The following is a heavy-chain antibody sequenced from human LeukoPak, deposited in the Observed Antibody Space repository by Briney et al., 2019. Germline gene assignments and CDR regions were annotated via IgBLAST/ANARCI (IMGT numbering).Heavy chain of an antibody. CDR2: IYYSGST. V-gene: IGHV4-30-4*01. Sequence: SETLSLTRTVSGGSISSGDYYWSWIRQPPGKGLEWIGYIYYSGSTYYNPSLKSRVTISVDTSKNQFSLKLSSVTAADTAVYYCARHLSHRRITIFGVVIIPAWGQGTLVTVSS. CDR1: GGSISSGDYY. J-gene: IGHJ4*02. D-gene: IGHD3-3*01. CDR3: ARHLSHRRITIFGVVIIPA.